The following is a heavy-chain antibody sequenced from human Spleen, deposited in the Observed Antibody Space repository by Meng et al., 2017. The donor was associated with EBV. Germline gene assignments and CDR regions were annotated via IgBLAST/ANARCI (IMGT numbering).Heavy chain of an antibody. CDR1: VGSRSNVCYV. D-gene: IGHD3-3*01. V-gene: IGHV4-30-4*01. CDR2: IYYSGDT. J-gene: IGHJ5*02. CDR3: ARGSWGGYFNYFDP. Sequence: QVPLSWRGPCLVRPSQTRALPCAVSVGSRSNVCYVWRWRRQPPGKGLEWIGYIYYSGDTYYSPSLKSRLTVSVDRSKNQFSLKLTSVTAADTAVYYCARGSWGGYFNYFDPWGQGTLVTVSS.